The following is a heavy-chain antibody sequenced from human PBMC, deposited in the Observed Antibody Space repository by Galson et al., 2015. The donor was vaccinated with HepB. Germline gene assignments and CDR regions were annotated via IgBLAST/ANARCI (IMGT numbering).Heavy chain of an antibody. Sequence: SVKVSCKASGYTFTSYGISWVRQATGQGLEWMGWMNPNSGNTGYAQKFQGRVTMTRNTSVSTAYMELGSLRSEDTAIYYCARGPVPDSSSWYPLYYDGMDVWSQGTTVIVSS. V-gene: IGHV1-8*02. CDR2: MNPNSGNT. D-gene: IGHD6-13*01. CDR3: ARGPVPDSSSWYPLYYDGMDV. CDR1: GYTFTSYG. J-gene: IGHJ6*02.